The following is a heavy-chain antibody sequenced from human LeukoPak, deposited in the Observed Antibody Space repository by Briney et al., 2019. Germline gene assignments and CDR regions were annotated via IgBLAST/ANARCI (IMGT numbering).Heavy chain of an antibody. CDR2: IYTSGST. Sequence: PSETLSLTCTVSGGSISSYYWSWIRQPAGKGLEWIGRIYTSGSTNYNPSLKSRVTMSVDTPKNQFSLKLSSVTAADTAVYYCARDMRSSSFYYYYGMDVWGQGTTVTVSS. J-gene: IGHJ6*02. CDR3: ARDMRSSSFYYYYGMDV. CDR1: GGSISSYY. D-gene: IGHD6-6*01. V-gene: IGHV4-4*07.